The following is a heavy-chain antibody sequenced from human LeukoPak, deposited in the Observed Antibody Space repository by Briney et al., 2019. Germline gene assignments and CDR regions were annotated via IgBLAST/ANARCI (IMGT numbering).Heavy chain of an antibody. CDR2: ISGDGDTT. V-gene: IGHV3-23*01. CDR3: AKAPVGNPVGARVDY. CDR1: RFTFTSYA. J-gene: IGHJ4*02. D-gene: IGHD1-26*01. Sequence: GGSLRLSCAGSRFTFTSYAINWVRQAPGKGLEWVSAISGDGDTTYYADSVKGRFTISRDSSKNMLFLQMNSLRAEDTAVYYCAKAPVGNPVGARVDYWGQGTLVTVSS.